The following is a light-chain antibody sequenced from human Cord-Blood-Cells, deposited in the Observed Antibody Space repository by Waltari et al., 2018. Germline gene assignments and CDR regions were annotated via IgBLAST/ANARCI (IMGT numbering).Light chain of an antibody. J-gene: IGKJ1*01. CDR3: QQYNSYSRT. Sequence: DIQMTQSPSTLSASVGDRVTITCRASQSISSWLAWYQQKPGKAPKLPIYKASSLESWVPSRFSGSGSGTEFTLTTSSLQPDDFATYYCQQYNSYSRTFGQGTKVEIK. V-gene: IGKV1-5*03. CDR2: KAS. CDR1: QSISSW.